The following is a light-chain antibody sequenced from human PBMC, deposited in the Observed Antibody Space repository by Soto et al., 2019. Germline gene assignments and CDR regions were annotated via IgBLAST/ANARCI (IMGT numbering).Light chain of an antibody. J-gene: IGKJ3*01. V-gene: IGKV1-39*01. CDR2: GGS. CDR1: QNIHSI. CDR3: QQRYNIPFT. Sequence: DIQMTQSPSSLSASVGERVTISCRSSQNIHSISNWYQQKPGKAPQVLIYGGSAFKSGVISRLSGSRSGTDLTLTISSLQPEDFASYFCQQRYNIPFTFGPGTKVDIK.